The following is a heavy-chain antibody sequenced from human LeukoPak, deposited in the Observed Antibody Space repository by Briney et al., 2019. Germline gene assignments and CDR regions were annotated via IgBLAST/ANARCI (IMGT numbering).Heavy chain of an antibody. D-gene: IGHD6-19*01. CDR3: ARTLANSGWYMN. J-gene: IGHJ4*02. Sequence: GGPLRLSCAASGFTFSSYSMNWVRQAPGKGLEWVSSISSGSGYIYYADSVKGRFTISRDNAKNSLYLQMNSLRAEDTAVYYCARTLANSGWYMNWGQGILVTVSS. CDR2: ISSGSGYI. CDR1: GFTFSSYS. V-gene: IGHV3-21*01.